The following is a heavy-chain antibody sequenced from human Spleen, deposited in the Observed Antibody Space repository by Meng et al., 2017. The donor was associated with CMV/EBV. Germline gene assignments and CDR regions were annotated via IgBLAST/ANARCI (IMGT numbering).Heavy chain of an antibody. D-gene: IGHD6-19*01. Sequence: GESLKISCAASGFTFSVYSMNWVRQAPGKGLEWVSSISSSSTFIYIADSVKGRFTISRDNAENSLFLQMNGLTAEDTAVYYCARESSSSYVLDVWGQGTTVTVSS. V-gene: IGHV3-21*01. CDR2: ISSSSTFI. CDR3: ARESSSSYVLDV. CDR1: GFTFSVYS. J-gene: IGHJ6*02.